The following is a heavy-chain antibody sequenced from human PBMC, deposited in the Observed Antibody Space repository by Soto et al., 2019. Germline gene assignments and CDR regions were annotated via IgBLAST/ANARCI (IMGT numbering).Heavy chain of an antibody. CDR3: ARHRTIRDNWFDP. CDR2: ISYSGNT. CDR1: GASISSSSSY. Sequence: SETLCLTCTVSGASISSSSSYWGWIRQPPGKGLEWIGSISYSGNTYYNPSLRSRVTVSVDTSKNHFSLKLSSVTAADTAVFYCARHRTIRDNWFDPWGQGTLVTVSS. V-gene: IGHV4-39*01. J-gene: IGHJ5*02. D-gene: IGHD3-3*01.